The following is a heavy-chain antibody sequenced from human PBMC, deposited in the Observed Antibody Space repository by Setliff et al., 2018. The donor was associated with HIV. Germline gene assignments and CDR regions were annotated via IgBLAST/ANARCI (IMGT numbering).Heavy chain of an antibody. CDR2: IDPSGTYT. J-gene: IGHJ4*02. CDR3: SSSGSYYVPYFNS. Sequence: GGSLRLSCEASEFTLSRYSMSWVRQAPGKGLEWVSAIDPSGTYTYYADSVRGRFTISRDNSKNTLYLQMNSLRAGDTAVYYCSSSGSYYVPYFNSWGQGTQVTVSS. V-gene: IGHV3-23*01. D-gene: IGHD1-26*01. CDR1: EFTLSRYS.